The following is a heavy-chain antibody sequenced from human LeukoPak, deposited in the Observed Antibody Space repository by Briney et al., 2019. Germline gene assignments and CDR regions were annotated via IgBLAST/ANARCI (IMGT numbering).Heavy chain of an antibody. CDR3: ARRVVVVAATIGMDV. J-gene: IGHJ6*02. V-gene: IGHV4-34*01. D-gene: IGHD2-15*01. CDR1: GGSFSGYY. CDR2: INHSGST. Sequence: SETLSLTCAVYGGSFSGYYWSWIRQPPGKGLEWIGEINHSGSTNYNPSLKSRVTISVDTSKNQFSLKLSSVTAADTAVYYCARRVVVVAATIGMDVWGQGTTVTVSS.